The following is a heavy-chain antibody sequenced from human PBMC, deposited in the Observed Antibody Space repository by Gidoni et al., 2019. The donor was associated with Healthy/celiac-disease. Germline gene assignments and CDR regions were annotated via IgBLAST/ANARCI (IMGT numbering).Heavy chain of an antibody. CDR2: IYPGDSDT. CDR1: GYSFTSYW. V-gene: IGHV5-51*01. Sequence: EVQLVQSGAEVNKPGESLKISCKGSGYSFTSYWIGWVRQMPGKGLEWMGIIYPGDSDTRYSPSFQGQVTISADKSISTAYLQWSSLKASDTAMYYCARSDRGSSYYDFWSGYYRAFDIWGQGTMVTVSS. CDR3: ARSDRGSSYYDFWSGYYRAFDI. J-gene: IGHJ3*02. D-gene: IGHD3-3*01.